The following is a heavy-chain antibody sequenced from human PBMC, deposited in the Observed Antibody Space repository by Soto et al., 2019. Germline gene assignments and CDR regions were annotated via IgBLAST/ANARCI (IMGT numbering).Heavy chain of an antibody. Sequence: QVQLVQSGAEVKKPGSSVKVSCKASGGTFSSYAISWVRQAPGQGLEWMGGIIPIFGTANYAQKFQGRVTITADESMSTAYMELSSLRSEDTAVYYCARGRWYYYGSGSPNWFDPWGQGTLVTVSS. CDR1: GGTFSSYA. D-gene: IGHD3-10*01. CDR3: ARGRWYYYGSGSPNWFDP. CDR2: IIPIFGTA. V-gene: IGHV1-69*12. J-gene: IGHJ5*02.